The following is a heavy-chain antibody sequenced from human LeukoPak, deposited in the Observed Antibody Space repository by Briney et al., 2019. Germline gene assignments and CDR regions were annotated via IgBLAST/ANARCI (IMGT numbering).Heavy chain of an antibody. V-gene: IGHV1-2*02. Sequence: ASVKVSCKASGYTFTSYGISWVRQAPGQGLEWMGWINPNSGGTNYAQKFQGRVTMTRDTSISTAYMELSRLRSDDTAVYYCARDAGTTFDPWGQGTLVTVSS. D-gene: IGHD3-10*01. CDR1: GYTFTSYG. CDR2: INPNSGGT. CDR3: ARDAGTTFDP. J-gene: IGHJ5*02.